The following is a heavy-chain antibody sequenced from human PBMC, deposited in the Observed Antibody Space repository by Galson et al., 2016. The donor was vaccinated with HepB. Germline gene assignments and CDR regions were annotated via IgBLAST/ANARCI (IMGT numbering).Heavy chain of an antibody. CDR2: ISGYKDNT. J-gene: IGHJ6*02. CDR3: ARGFAAIGSYYYGMDV. Sequence: SVKVSCKASNYTFISYGITWVRQAPGQGLEWMGWISGYKDNTDYAQKFQGRVSMTTDTSTSTAYMELRSLRSDDTAVYYCARGFAAIGSYYYGMDVWGQGTTVTVSS. V-gene: IGHV1-18*01. CDR1: NYTFISYG. D-gene: IGHD2-2*01.